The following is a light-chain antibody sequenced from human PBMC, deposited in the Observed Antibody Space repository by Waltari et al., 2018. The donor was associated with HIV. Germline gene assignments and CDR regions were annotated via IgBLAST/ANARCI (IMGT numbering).Light chain of an antibody. V-gene: IGKV4-1*01. Sequence: DIVMTQSQDSLAVSLGERATINCKSSRSVLYTSNNKNYLAWYQHKPGQPPKLLIYWASTRQSGVPDRFSGSGSGTDFTLAINNLQAEDVAVYYCQQYYSIPRTFGQGTKVEIK. J-gene: IGKJ1*01. CDR2: WAS. CDR1: RSVLYTSNNKNY. CDR3: QQYYSIPRT.